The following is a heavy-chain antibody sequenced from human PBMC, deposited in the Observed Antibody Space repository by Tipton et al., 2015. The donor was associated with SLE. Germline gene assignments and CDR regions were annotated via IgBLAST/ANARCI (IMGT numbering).Heavy chain of an antibody. Sequence: TLSLICTVSGGSISSYYWSWIRQPPGKGLEWIGYIYYSGSTNYNPSLKSRVTISVDTSKNQFSLKLSSVTAADTAVYYCAREEHSSGWTEVHWFDPWGQGTLVTVSS. CDR3: AREEHSSGWTEVHWFDP. CDR1: GGSISSYY. CDR2: IYYSGST. D-gene: IGHD6-19*01. V-gene: IGHV4-59*01. J-gene: IGHJ5*02.